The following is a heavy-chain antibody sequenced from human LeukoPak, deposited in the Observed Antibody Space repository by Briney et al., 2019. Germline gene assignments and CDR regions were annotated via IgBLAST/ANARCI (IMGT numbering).Heavy chain of an antibody. CDR2: ISAYNGNT. CDR3: ARDYYDSSGYLRNY. CDR1: GYTFTSYG. J-gene: IGHJ4*02. D-gene: IGHD3-22*01. Sequence: ASVKVSCKASGYTFTSYGISWVRQAPGQGLEWMGWISAYNGNTNYAQKVQGRVTITTDTSTSTAYMELRSLGSDDTAVYYCARDYYDSSGYLRNYWGQGTLVTVSS. V-gene: IGHV1-18*01.